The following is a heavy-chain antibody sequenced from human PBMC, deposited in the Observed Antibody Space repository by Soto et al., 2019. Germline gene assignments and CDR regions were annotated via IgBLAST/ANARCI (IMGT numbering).Heavy chain of an antibody. CDR2: INPSGGTT. D-gene: IGHD4-17*01. CDR3: ASGGFGATVTS. V-gene: IGHV1-46*01. CDR1: GYTFTSYY. J-gene: IGHJ4*02. Sequence: QVQLVQSGAEVKKPGASVKVSCKASGYTFTSYYMHWVRQAPGQGLECMGIINPSGGTTTYAQNFQGRVTMTRDTSTSTFYMQLSSLRSEDTALYDCASGGFGATVTSWGQGTLVTVSS.